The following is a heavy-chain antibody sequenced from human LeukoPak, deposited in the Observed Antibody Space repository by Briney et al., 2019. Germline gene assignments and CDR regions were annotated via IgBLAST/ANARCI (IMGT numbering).Heavy chain of an antibody. Sequence: ASVKVSCKASGYTFTSYYMHWARQAPGQGLEWMGIINPSGGSTSYAQKFQGRVTMTRDTSTSTVYMELSSLRSEDTAVYYCARGLVIAAAGTALDYWGQGTLVTVSS. CDR1: GYTFTSYY. D-gene: IGHD6-13*01. CDR2: INPSGGST. J-gene: IGHJ4*02. V-gene: IGHV1-46*01. CDR3: ARGLVIAAAGTALDY.